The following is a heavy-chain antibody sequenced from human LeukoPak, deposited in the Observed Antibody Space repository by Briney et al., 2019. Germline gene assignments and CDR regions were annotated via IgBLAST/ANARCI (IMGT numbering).Heavy chain of an antibody. CDR2: IRSKANNYAT. V-gene: IGHV3-73*01. D-gene: IGHD3-16*01. CDR3: TTHRYDYLFLVDYFDY. Sequence: GGSLRLSCAASGFTFITYWMTWVRQASGKGLEWVGRIRSKANNYATAYSASVKGRFTISRDDSKNTVYLQMNSLKTEDTAVYFCTTHRYDYLFLVDYFDYWGQGNLVTVSS. CDR1: GFTFITYW. J-gene: IGHJ4*02.